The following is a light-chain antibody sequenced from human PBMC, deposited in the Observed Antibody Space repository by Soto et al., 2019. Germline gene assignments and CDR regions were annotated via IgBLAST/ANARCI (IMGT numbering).Light chain of an antibody. CDR3: QHYGNSLWT. Sequence: VLPQSPGTLSLSPGERATLPCRASQSVRSTYLAWYQQKPGQAPRLLIYDASSRATDIPARFSGSGSGTDFTLTISSLEPEDFAVYYCQHYGNSLWTFGQGTKVDIK. CDR2: DAS. CDR1: QSVRSTY. V-gene: IGKV3-20*01. J-gene: IGKJ1*01.